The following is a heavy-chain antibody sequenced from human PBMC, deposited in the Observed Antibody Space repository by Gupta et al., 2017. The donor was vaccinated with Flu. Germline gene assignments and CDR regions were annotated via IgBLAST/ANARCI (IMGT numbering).Heavy chain of an antibody. CDR2: IYYSGST. J-gene: IGHJ3*02. D-gene: IGHD3-3*01. V-gene: IGHV4-59*02. Sequence: QVQLQESGPGLVKPSETLSLTCTVSSGSVSSYYWSWIRQPPGRGLEGIGYIYYSGSTNYTPYRKRRVTISVDTSKNQVSLKWISVTATETEVDECAVVHYDGWSNYWPAFDIGGQGTMVTVSS. CDR1: SGSVSSYY. CDR3: AVVHYDGWSNYWPAFDI.